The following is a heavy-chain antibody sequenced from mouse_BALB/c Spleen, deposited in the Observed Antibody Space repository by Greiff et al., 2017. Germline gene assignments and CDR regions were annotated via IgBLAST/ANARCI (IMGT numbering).Heavy chain of an antibody. CDR1: GFTFSSYG. V-gene: IGHV5-6*01. CDR2: ISSGGSYT. Sequence: EVKLVESGGDLVKPGGSLKLSCAASGFTFSSYGMSWVRQTPDKRLEWVATISSGGSYTYYPDSVKGRFTISRDNAKNTLYLQMSSLKSEDTAMYYCARQNYDGDYYAMDYWGQGTSVTVSS. CDR3: ARQNYDGDYYAMDY. J-gene: IGHJ4*01. D-gene: IGHD1-2*01.